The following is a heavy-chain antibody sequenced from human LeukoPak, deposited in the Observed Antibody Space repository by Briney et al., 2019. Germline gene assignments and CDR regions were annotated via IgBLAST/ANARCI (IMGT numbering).Heavy chain of an antibody. CDR2: INHNGST. D-gene: IGHD6-19*01. CDR1: GGSFSGYY. Sequence: SETLSLTCAVYGGSFSGYYRSWIRQPPGKGLEWIGEINHNGSTNYNPSLKSRVTITVDTSKNQFSLKLSSVTAADTAVYYCAREGTVAGSYFDYWGQGTLVTVSS. V-gene: IGHV4-34*01. J-gene: IGHJ4*02. CDR3: AREGTVAGSYFDY.